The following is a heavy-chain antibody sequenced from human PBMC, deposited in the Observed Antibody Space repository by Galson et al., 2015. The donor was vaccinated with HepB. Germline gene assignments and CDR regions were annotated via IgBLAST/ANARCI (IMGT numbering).Heavy chain of an antibody. Sequence: CAISGDSVTSNSAVWSWIRQSPSRGLEWLGRTYFRAKWHTDYEISVKSRININADISQNQFSLQLSSVTSGDTAVYYCAYGSDVWGQGTTVIVSS. D-gene: IGHD4-17*01. CDR2: TYFRAKWHT. V-gene: IGHV6-1*01. J-gene: IGHJ6*02. CDR1: GDSVTSNSAV. CDR3: AYGSDV.